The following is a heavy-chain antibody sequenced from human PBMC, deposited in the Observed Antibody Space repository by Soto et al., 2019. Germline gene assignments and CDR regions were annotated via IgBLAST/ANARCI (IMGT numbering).Heavy chain of an antibody. Sequence: PSETLSLTCTVSGGSVSSGSYYWSWIRQPPGKGLEWIGYIYYSGSTNYNPSLKSLVTISVDTSKNQFSLKLSSVTAADTAVYYCARDLGDDLRFDYWGQGTLVTVSS. D-gene: IGHD4-17*01. V-gene: IGHV4-61*01. J-gene: IGHJ4*02. CDR1: GGSVSSGSYY. CDR2: IYYSGST. CDR3: ARDLGDDLRFDY.